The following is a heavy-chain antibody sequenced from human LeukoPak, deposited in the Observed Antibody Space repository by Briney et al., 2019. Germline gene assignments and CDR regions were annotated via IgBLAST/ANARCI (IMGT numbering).Heavy chain of an antibody. J-gene: IGHJ4*02. V-gene: IGHV3-53*01. CDR1: GFIVSNYY. CDR2: IYNGGAT. CDR3: AREFGSGTFD. Sequence: PGGSLRLSCAASGFIVSNYYMNWVRQAPGKGLECVSVIYNGGATYYADSVKGRVTISRDNSKNTLYLQMNGLRAEDTAVYLCAREFGSGTFDWGQGTLVTVSS. D-gene: IGHD2-2*01.